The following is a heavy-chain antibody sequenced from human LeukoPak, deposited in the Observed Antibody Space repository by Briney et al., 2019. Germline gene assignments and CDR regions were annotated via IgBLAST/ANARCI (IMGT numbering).Heavy chain of an antibody. D-gene: IGHD1-14*01. Sequence: GGSLRLSCAVSGFTFSDFGMHWVRQAPGKGLEYVAAISGNGGSTYHAASVRGRFTISRDNSKNTLYLQMNSLKTEDTAVYYCTTPLTWPWGQGTLVTVSS. CDR1: GFTFSDFG. CDR3: TTPLTWP. V-gene: IGHV3-64*04. CDR2: ISGNGGST. J-gene: IGHJ5*02.